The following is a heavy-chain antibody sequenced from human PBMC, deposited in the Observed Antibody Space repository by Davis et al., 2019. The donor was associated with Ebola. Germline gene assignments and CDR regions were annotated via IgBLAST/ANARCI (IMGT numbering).Heavy chain of an antibody. CDR1: GFTFSSYE. Sequence: PGGSLRLSCAASGFTFSSYEMNWVRQAPGKGLEWVSYISSSGSTIYYADSVKGRFTISRDNAKNSLYLQMNSLRAEDTAVYYCARDPRRFREFYYYYYGMDVWGQGTTVTVSS. D-gene: IGHD3-10*01. CDR3: ARDPRRFREFYYYYYGMDV. CDR2: ISSSGSTI. J-gene: IGHJ6*02. V-gene: IGHV3-48*03.